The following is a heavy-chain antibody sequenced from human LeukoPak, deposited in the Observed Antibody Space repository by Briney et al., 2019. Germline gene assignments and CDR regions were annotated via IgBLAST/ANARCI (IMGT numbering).Heavy chain of an antibody. D-gene: IGHD1-26*01. CDR2: ISWNSGSI. J-gene: IGHJ4*02. Sequence: PGGSLRLSCAASGFTFDDYAMHWVRQAPGKGLEWISGISWNSGSIGYADSVKGRFTISRDNAKNSLYLQMNSLRDEDTAVYYCARDLVVGGDYWGQGTLVTVSS. CDR3: ARDLVVGGDY. V-gene: IGHV3-9*01. CDR1: GFTFDDYA.